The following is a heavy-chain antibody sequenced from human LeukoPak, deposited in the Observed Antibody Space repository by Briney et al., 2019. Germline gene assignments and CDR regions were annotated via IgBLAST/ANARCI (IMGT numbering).Heavy chain of an antibody. V-gene: IGHV3-53*01. CDR1: GFIFSDHY. CDR2: IYSGGNT. J-gene: IGHJ5*02. CDR3: IVFGDSNH. Sequence: GGSLRLSCAASGFIFSDHYIDWVRQAPGKGLEWVSVIYSGGNTYYTDSVKGRFTISRDNSKNTLYLQINSLRVEDTAVYYCIVFGDSNHWGQGTLVTVSS. D-gene: IGHD4-17*01.